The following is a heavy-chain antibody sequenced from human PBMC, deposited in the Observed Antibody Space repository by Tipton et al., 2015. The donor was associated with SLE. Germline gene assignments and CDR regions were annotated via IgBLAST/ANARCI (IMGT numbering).Heavy chain of an antibody. J-gene: IGHJ4*02. CDR1: GFTFSNYA. CDR3: ARGSIAYSYFDY. Sequence: SLRLSCAASGFTFSNYAMSWARQAPGKGPEWVSGISRDGGETYFTDSVKGRFTISRDNSKDTLYLQMNSLRAEDTAVYYCARGSIAYSYFDYWGQGTLVTVSS. CDR2: ISRDGGET. D-gene: IGHD6-6*01. V-gene: IGHV3-23*01.